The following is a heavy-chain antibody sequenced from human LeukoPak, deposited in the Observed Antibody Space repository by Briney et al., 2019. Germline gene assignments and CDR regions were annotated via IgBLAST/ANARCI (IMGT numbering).Heavy chain of an antibody. CDR1: GYTFTSYG. CDR3: ASTPFGGVFDY. Sequence: ASVKVSCKASGYTFTSYGISWVRQAPGQGLKWMGWISAYNGNTNYAQKLQGRVTMTTDTSTSTAYMELRSLRSDDTAVYYCASTPFGGVFDYWGQGTLVTVSS. J-gene: IGHJ4*02. V-gene: IGHV1-18*04. CDR2: ISAYNGNT. D-gene: IGHD3-10*01.